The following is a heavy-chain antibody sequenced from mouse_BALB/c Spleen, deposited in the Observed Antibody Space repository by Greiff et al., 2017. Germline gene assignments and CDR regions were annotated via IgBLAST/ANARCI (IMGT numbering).Heavy chain of an antibody. V-gene: IGHV1-69*02. CDR1: GYTFTSYW. J-gene: IGHJ3*01. Sequence: QVQLQQPGAELVRPGASVKLSCKASGYTFTSYWINWVKQRPGQGLEWIGNIYPSDSYTNYNQKFKDKATLTVDKSSSTAYMQLSSPTSEDSAVYYCTRRYYDYDAGLAYWGQGTLVTVSA. D-gene: IGHD2-4*01. CDR3: TRRYYDYDAGLAY. CDR2: IYPSDSYT.